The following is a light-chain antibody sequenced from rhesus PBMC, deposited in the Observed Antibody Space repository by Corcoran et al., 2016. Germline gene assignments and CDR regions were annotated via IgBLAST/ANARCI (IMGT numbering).Light chain of an antibody. V-gene: IGKV1-32*05. CDR3: QQYETLPPLS. J-gene: IGKJ4*01. CDR1: QGISSY. CDR2: YAN. Sequence: DIQMTQSPSSLSASVGDRVTITCRASQGISSYLNWYQQKPGKAPKLLIYYANRWENGVPSRVSGSGSGTEFTLTISSLQPEGFSTYYCQQYETLPPLSFGGGTKVEIK.